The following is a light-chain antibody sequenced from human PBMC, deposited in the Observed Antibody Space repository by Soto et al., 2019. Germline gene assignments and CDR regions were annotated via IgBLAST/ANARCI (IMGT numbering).Light chain of an antibody. J-gene: IGLJ1*01. Sequence: QSALTQPPSASGSPGQSVTISCTGTSSDFGGYNYVSWYQQHPGKAPKLMIYEVSKRPSGVPDRFSGSKSGNTASLTVSGLQAEDEADYYCISYAGSNLLYVFGTGTKVTV. V-gene: IGLV2-8*01. CDR1: SSDFGGYNY. CDR2: EVS. CDR3: ISYAGSNLLYV.